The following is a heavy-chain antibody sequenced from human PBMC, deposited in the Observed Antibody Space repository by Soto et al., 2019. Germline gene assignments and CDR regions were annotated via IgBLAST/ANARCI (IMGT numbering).Heavy chain of an antibody. CDR3: ATSKHYYDSSGAY. D-gene: IGHD3-22*01. Sequence: GESLKISCKGSGYSFTSYWIGWVRQMPGKGLEWMGIIYPGDSDTRYSPSFQGQVIISVDKSISTAYLQWSSLKASDTAMYYCATSKHYYDSSGAYWGQGTLVTVSS. CDR1: GYSFTSYW. J-gene: IGHJ4*02. CDR2: IYPGDSDT. V-gene: IGHV5-51*01.